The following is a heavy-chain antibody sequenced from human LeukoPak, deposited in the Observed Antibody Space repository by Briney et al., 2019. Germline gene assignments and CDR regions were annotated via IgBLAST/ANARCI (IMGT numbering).Heavy chain of an antibody. CDR1: GGSISSYY. CDR3: ARDRIAAAPVAYYYYGMDV. D-gene: IGHD6-13*01. Sequence: PSETLSLTCTVSGGSISSYYWSWIRQSPGKGLEWIGYIYYSGSTNYNPSLKSRVTISVDTSKNQFSLRLSSVTAADTAVYYCARDRIAAAPVAYYYYGMDVWGQGTTVTVSS. V-gene: IGHV4-59*01. CDR2: IYYSGST. J-gene: IGHJ6*02.